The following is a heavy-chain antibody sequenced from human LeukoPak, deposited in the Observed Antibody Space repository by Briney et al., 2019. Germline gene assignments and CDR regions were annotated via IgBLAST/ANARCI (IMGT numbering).Heavy chain of an antibody. V-gene: IGHV4-59*01. CDR3: ARGISYYDSSGIDY. CDR2: THYSGT. J-gene: IGHJ4*02. D-gene: IGHD3-22*01. CDR1: GGSISSYY. Sequence: SETLSLTCTLSGGSISSYYWSWIRQPPGKGLEWIGYTHYSGTNYNPSLTSRGTISADTSKNQFTLKLSSVTAADTAVYYCARGISYYDSSGIDYWGQGTLVTVSS.